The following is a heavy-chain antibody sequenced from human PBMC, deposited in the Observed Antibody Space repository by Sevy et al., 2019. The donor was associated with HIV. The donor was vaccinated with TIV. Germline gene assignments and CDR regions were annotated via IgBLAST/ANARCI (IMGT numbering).Heavy chain of an antibody. D-gene: IGHD3-22*01. V-gene: IGHV3-23*01. J-gene: IGHJ3*02. CDR1: GFTFSSYA. Sequence: GGSLRLSCAASGFTFSSYAMSWVRQAPGKGLEWVSAISGSGGSTYYADSVKGRFTISRDKSKNTLYLQLNSLRAEETAVYYCAKDEPDTMIVVVSQFGASDAFDIWGQGTMVTVSS. CDR3: AKDEPDTMIVVVSQFGASDAFDI. CDR2: ISGSGGST.